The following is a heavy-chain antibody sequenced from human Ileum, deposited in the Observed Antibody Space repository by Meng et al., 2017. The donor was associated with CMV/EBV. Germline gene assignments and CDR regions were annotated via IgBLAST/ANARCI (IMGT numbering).Heavy chain of an antibody. V-gene: IGHV4-34*01. D-gene: IGHD1-26*01. CDR3: ARGRDFWWEMDY. Sequence: QVLLHQWGGGLLKPLEPLFHTFACYSGSFSAFFWGWIRQPPGKGLEWIGESSHSGNTKYNPSLKSRVTISVDASKNQFSLNMRSVTAADTAVYYCARGRDFWWEMDYTGQGTLVTVSS. J-gene: IGHJ4*02. CDR2: SSHSGNT. CDR1: SGSFSAFF.